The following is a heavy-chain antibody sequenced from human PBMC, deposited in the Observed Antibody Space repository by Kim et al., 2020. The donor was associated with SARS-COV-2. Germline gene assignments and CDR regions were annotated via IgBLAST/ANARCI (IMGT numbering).Heavy chain of an antibody. V-gene: IGHV4-4*02. CDR1: GGSISSSNW. CDR2: IYHSGST. J-gene: IGHJ4*02. D-gene: IGHD2-15*01. Sequence: SETLSLTCAVSGGSISSSNWWSWVRQPPGKGLEWIGEIYHSGSTNYNPSLKSRVTISVDKSKNQFSLKLSSVTAADTAVYYCARAGIVVRGGFDYWGQGTLVTVSS. CDR3: ARAGIVVRGGFDY.